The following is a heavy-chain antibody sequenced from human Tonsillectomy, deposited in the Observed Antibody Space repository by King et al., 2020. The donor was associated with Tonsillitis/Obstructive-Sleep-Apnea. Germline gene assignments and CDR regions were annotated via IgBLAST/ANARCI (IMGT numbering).Heavy chain of an antibody. V-gene: IGHV1-18*01. CDR2: ISAYTGDT. CDR3: ARGILNIVGSMDSYYFDY. D-gene: IGHD1-26*01. CDR1: GYSFSTYG. J-gene: IGHJ4*02. Sequence: QLVQSGAEVKKSGASVKVSCKASGYSFSTYGISWVRQAPGQGLEWMGWISAYTGDTKYAQNFQGRVTMTTDKSTSTAYMDLRSLRSDATAVYYCARGILNIVGSMDSYYFDYWGQGTLVTVSS.